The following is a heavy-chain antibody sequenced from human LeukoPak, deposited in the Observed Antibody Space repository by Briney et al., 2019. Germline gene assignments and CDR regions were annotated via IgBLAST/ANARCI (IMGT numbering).Heavy chain of an antibody. CDR2: IHYSGST. D-gene: IGHD6-13*01. CDR1: GGSISSYY. V-gene: IGHV4-59*01. CDR3: ARDSSSWGNWFDP. Sequence: PSETLSLTCTVSGGSISSYYWSWIRQAPGKGLEWIGYIHYSGSTNYNPSLKSRVIISVDTSKNQFSLKMRSVTGADTAVYYCARDSSSWGNWFDPGGQGTLVTSPQ. J-gene: IGHJ5*02.